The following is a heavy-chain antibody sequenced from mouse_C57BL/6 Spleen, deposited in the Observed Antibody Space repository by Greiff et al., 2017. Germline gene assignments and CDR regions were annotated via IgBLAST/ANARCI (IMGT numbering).Heavy chain of an antibody. CDR1: GYTFTSYW. Sequence: QVQLQQPGAELVKPGASVKLSCKASGYTFTSYWMQWVKQRPGQGLEWIGEIDPSDSYTNYNQKFKGKATLTVDTSSSTAYMQLSSLTSEDSAVYYCARRGGDFDSWGQGTTLTVSS. CDR2: IDPSDSYT. V-gene: IGHV1-50*01. J-gene: IGHJ2*01. CDR3: ARRGGDFDS.